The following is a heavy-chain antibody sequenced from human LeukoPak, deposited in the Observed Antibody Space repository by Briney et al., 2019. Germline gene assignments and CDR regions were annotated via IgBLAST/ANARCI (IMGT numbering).Heavy chain of an antibody. CDR1: GGTFSSYA. CDR3: ARESGGYSFLNWFDP. CDR2: IIPILGIA. Sequence: SVKVSCKASGGTFSSYAISWVRQAPGQGLEWMGRIIPILGIANYAQKFQGRVTITTDESTSTAYMELSSLRSEDTAVYYCARESGGYSFLNWFDPWGQGTLVTVSS. J-gene: IGHJ5*02. D-gene: IGHD5-18*01. V-gene: IGHV1-69*04.